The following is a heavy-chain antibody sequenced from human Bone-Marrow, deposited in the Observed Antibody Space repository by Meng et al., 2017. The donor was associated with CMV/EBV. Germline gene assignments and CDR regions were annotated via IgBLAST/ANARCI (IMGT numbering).Heavy chain of an antibody. V-gene: IGHV1-2*02. D-gene: IGHD3-10*01. Sequence: ASVKVSCKASGYTFTAYYMHWVRQAPGQGLEWMGWINPNSGGTNYAQKFQGRVTMTRDTSISTAYMELSRLRSDDTALYHCARDATGSGYYYYGMDVWGQGTMVTVSS. CDR2: INPNSGGT. CDR1: GYTFTAYY. CDR3: ARDATGSGYYYYGMDV. J-gene: IGHJ6*02.